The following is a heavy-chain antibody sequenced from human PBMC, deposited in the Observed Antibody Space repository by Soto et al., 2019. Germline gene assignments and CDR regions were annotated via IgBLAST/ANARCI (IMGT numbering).Heavy chain of an antibody. V-gene: IGHV3-53*01. Sequence: GGSLRLSCAASGLSVSINYMSWVRQAPGRGLEWVSVIYANGNTYYADSVKGRFTLSRDNLKNRLYLQMNSLRADDTAVYYCASQGISGNYWEDFDYWGRGSLVAVSS. D-gene: IGHD1-26*01. CDR3: ASQGISGNYWEDFDY. CDR2: IYANGNT. CDR1: GLSVSINY. J-gene: IGHJ4*02.